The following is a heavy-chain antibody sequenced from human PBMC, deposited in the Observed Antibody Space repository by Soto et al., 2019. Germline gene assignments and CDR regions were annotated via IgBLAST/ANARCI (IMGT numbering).Heavy chain of an antibody. D-gene: IGHD3-10*01. V-gene: IGHV1-69*08. CDR3: ARDKAVMNAAINMAY. Sequence: QVQLVQSRAEVKKPGSSVRVSCKASGGSFNSYTFNWVRQAPGQGLEWMGRIIPFANIANYAQAFEDRVTISADSSATTVYMELRSLTSDDTAVYYCARDKAVMNAAINMAYWGQGTLVAVSS. CDR2: IIPFANIA. J-gene: IGHJ4*01. CDR1: GGSFNSYT.